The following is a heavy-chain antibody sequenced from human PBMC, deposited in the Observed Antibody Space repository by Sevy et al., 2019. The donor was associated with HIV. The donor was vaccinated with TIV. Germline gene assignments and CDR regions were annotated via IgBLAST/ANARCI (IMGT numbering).Heavy chain of an antibody. CDR2: ISGGGSST. Sequence: GGSLRLSCAASGFTFSSYAMTWVRQAPGKGLEWVSGISGGGSSTYYADSVKGRFTISRDNSKNTLYLQMKSLRAEDTAVYYCARDQEYYDFWSGYSWGRTSSWGQGTLVTVSS. V-gene: IGHV3-23*01. J-gene: IGHJ5*02. D-gene: IGHD3-3*01. CDR3: ARDQEYYDFWSGYSWGRTSS. CDR1: GFTFSSYA.